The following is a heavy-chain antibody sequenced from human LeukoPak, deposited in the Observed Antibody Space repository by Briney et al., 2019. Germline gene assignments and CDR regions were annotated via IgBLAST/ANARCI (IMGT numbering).Heavy chain of an antibody. CDR1: GFTFSSYA. V-gene: IGHV3-23*01. J-gene: IGHJ6*02. CDR2: IRGSGDRT. D-gene: IGHD2-2*01. Sequence: PGGSLRLSCAASGFTFSSYAMNWVRQAPGRGRDWISAIRGSGDRTYYADSVKGRFTISRDTSKSTLYLQMNSLRAEDTVVYYCAKHVSSTSSAPYYHGMDVWGQGTTVTVSS. CDR3: AKHVSSTSSAPYYHGMDV.